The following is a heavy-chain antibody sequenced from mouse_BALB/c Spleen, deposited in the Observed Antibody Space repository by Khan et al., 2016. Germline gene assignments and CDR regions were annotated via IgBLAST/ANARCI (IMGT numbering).Heavy chain of an antibody. V-gene: IGHV1-69*02. CDR1: GYTFTSYW. D-gene: IGHD2-4*01. CDR2: IFPSDSYT. J-gene: IGHJ3*01. CDR3: TRGESTMISGFAY. Sequence: QVQLQQSGAELVRPGASVKLSCKASGYTFTSYWINWMKQRPGQGLEWIGNIFPSDSYTNYNQKFKDKATLTVDKSSSTAYMQLSSPTSEDSAIYYCTRGESTMISGFAYWGQGTLVTVSA.